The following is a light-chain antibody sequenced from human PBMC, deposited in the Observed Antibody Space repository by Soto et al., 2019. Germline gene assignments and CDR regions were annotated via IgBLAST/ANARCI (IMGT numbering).Light chain of an antibody. CDR1: QSIGRF. CDR3: QCYSTYPWT. Sequence: DIQMTHSRSTLSACVGYRVTITCRASQSIGRFLAWYQQKAGKAPRLLIYDASTLQSGVPSRFSGSGSGTEFSLTISSLQPDEFATYYCQCYSTYPWTFGQGTKVDI. CDR2: DAS. J-gene: IGKJ1*01. V-gene: IGKV1-5*01.